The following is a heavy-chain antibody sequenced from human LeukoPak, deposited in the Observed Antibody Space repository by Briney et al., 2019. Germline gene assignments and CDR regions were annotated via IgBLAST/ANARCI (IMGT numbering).Heavy chain of an antibody. Sequence: ASVKVSRKASGYTFTSYDINWVRQTTGQGLEWMGWMNPNSGSTGYAQKFQGRVTITRNTSISTAYMEPSGLRSEDTAVYYCARGRSTGYPYYFEYWGQGTLVTVSS. CDR2: MNPNSGST. CDR1: GYTFTSYD. J-gene: IGHJ4*02. D-gene: IGHD5-12*01. V-gene: IGHV1-8*03. CDR3: ARGRSTGYPYYFEY.